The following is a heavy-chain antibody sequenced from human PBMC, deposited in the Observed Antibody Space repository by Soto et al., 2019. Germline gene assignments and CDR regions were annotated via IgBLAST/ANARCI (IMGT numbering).Heavy chain of an antibody. D-gene: IGHD3-3*01. CDR3: ARGARDYDFWMDV. CDR1: VFTFSSYA. Sequence: GGPLRLCCAASVFTFSSYAMHWVRQGPGKGLEWVAVISYDGINKYYADAVKGRFTISRDNSKNTLYLQMNSLRAEDTAVYYCARGARDYDFWMDVWGQGTTVTVSS. CDR2: ISYDGINK. J-gene: IGHJ6*02. V-gene: IGHV3-30-3*01.